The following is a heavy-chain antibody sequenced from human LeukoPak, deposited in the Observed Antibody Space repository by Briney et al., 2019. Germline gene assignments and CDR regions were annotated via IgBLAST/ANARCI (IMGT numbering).Heavy chain of an antibody. Sequence: SETLSLTCTVSGGSISSGSYYWSWIRQPAGKGLEWIGRIYTSGSTNYNPSLRSRVTISVDTSKNQFSLKLSSVTAADTAVYYCARDIVVVVAATPEVNGWFDPWGQGTLVTVPS. D-gene: IGHD2-15*01. CDR3: ARDIVVVVAATPEVNGWFDP. J-gene: IGHJ5*02. CDR1: GGSISSGSYY. V-gene: IGHV4-61*02. CDR2: IYTSGST.